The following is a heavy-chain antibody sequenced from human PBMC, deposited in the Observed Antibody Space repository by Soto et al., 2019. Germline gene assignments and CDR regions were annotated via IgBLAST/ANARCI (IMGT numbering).Heavy chain of an antibody. Sequence: PSETLSLTCTVSGGSIRSYCWTWIRQPPGEGLEWIGCICNSGTTNYNPSLKSRVTISIDTPKNQFSLQLSSVTAADTAVYYCARTSFWSGYFPTNWFDPWGQGTLVTVSS. J-gene: IGHJ5*02. CDR3: ARTSFWSGYFPTNWFDP. CDR1: GGSIRSYC. CDR2: ICNSGTT. D-gene: IGHD3-3*01. V-gene: IGHV4-59*12.